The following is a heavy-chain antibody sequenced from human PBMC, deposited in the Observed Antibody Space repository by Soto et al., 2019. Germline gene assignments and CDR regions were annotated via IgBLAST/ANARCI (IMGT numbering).Heavy chain of an antibody. CDR3: AQDGDPDY. J-gene: IGHJ4*02. V-gene: IGHV3-30*18. CDR1: GFTFSSYA. Sequence: QVQLVESGGGVVQPGRSLRLSCAASGFTFSSYAMHWVRQAPGKGLEWVAVISYDGSNEYYADSVKGRFTIYRDNSKNTLYLQMNSLRAEDTAVYYCAQDGDPDYWGQGTLVTVSS. CDR2: ISYDGSNE. D-gene: IGHD7-27*01.